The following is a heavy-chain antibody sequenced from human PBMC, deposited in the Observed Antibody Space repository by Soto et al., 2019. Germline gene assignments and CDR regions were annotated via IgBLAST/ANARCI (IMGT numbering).Heavy chain of an antibody. J-gene: IGHJ3*02. D-gene: IGHD6-6*01. Sequence: QVQLQESGPGLVKPSQTLSLTCIVSGGSISSGDYYWSWIRQPPGKGLEWIGYIYYSGSTYYNPSLKSRVTISVDTSKNQFSLKLSSVTAADTAVYYCARDFDAAARPSLAGAFDIWGQGTMVTVSS. CDR1: GGSISSGDYY. V-gene: IGHV4-30-4*01. CDR3: ARDFDAAARPSLAGAFDI. CDR2: IYYSGST.